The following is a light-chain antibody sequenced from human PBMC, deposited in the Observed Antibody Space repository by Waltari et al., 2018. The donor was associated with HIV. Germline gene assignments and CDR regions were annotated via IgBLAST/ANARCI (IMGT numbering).Light chain of an antibody. Sequence: DIVVTHSPDSLSVSLGETAVIDCTSSQSVLYNSNNKSYLAWYQHKPGQPPKLLIYWASTRDSGVPDRFTGSGSDTDFTLTISHLQAEDVAVYYCQQYYSTPTFGQGTKVEIK. CDR1: QSVLYNSNNKSY. CDR2: WAS. CDR3: QQYYSTPT. J-gene: IGKJ1*01. V-gene: IGKV4-1*01.